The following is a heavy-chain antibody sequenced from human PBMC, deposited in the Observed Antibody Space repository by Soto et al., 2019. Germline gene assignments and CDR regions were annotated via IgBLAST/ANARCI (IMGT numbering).Heavy chain of an antibody. D-gene: IGHD2-15*01. CDR3: AREVSCSGGSCYRGNFDY. V-gene: IGHV3-33*01. CDR2: VWYDGSNQ. Sequence: LRLSCAASGFTFGIYAMHWVRQAPGKGLEWVAAVWYDGSNQYYGDSVKGRFTISRDNSKNTLSLQVNSLRAEDTAVYFCAREVSCSGGSCYRGNFDYSRPGTLLTVSS. J-gene: IGHJ4*02. CDR1: GFTFGIYA.